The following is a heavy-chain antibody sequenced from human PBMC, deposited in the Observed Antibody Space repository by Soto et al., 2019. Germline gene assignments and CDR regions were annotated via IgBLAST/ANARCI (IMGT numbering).Heavy chain of an antibody. V-gene: IGHV4-34*01. CDR1: GGSFSCYY. J-gene: IGHJ4*02. D-gene: IGHD3-3*01. Sequence: SETLSLTCAVYGGSFSCYYWSWIRQPPGKGLEWIGEINHSGSTNHNPSLKSRVTISVDTSKNQFSLKLSSVTAADTAVYYCARVRRITIFGVGYWGQGTLVTVSS. CDR2: INHSGST. CDR3: ARVRRITIFGVGY.